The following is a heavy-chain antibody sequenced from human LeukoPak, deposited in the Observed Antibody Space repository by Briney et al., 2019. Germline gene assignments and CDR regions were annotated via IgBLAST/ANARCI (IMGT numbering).Heavy chain of an antibody. CDR3: ARNTAMVFDY. Sequence: SETLSLTCTVSGGSISTYYWSWIRQPPGKGLEWIGYIYYSGSTNYNPSLKSRATISVDTSKNQFSLKLSSVTAADTAVYYCARNTAMVFDYWGQGTLVTVSS. CDR2: IYYSGST. CDR1: GGSISTYY. D-gene: IGHD5-18*01. J-gene: IGHJ4*02. V-gene: IGHV4-59*08.